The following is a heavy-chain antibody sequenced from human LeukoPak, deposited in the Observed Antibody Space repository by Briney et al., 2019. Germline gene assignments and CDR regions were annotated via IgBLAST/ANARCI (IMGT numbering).Heavy chain of an antibody. D-gene: IGHD6-19*01. CDR1: GYTFTNYA. Sequence: ASVKVSCKASGYTFTNYAIHWVRQAPGQRLEWMGWFNSDKGNTEYSQKFQGRVIITRDTSASTAYMELSSLRPEDTAVFFCARGGPNSSGWTLDYWGQGTLVTVSS. CDR2: FNSDKGNT. V-gene: IGHV1-3*01. J-gene: IGHJ4*02. CDR3: ARGGPNSSGWTLDY.